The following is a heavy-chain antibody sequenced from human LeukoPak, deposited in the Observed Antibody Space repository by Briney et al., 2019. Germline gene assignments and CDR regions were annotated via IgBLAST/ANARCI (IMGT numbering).Heavy chain of an antibody. CDR3: AREGRYRVFDY. CDR1: GFTFSTYA. D-gene: IGHD1-26*01. Sequence: GSLRLSCAASGFTFSTYAMSWVCQAPGKGLEWVSGISCGGGTTYYADSVKGRFTISRDNSKNTLYLQMNSLRAEDTAVYYCAREGRYRVFDYWGQGTLVTVSS. V-gene: IGHV3-23*01. CDR2: ISCGGGTT. J-gene: IGHJ4*02.